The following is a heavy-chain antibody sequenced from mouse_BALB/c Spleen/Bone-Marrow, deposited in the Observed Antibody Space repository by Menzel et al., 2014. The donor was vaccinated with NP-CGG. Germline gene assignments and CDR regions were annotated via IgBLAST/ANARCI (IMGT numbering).Heavy chain of an antibody. CDR1: GYTFTSYY. J-gene: IGHJ4*01. V-gene: IGHV1S81*02. CDR2: INPSNGGT. CDR3: SRGRRDALDY. Sequence: VQLVESGAELVKPGASVKLSCKASGYTFTSYYMYWVKQRPGQGLEWFEEINPSNGGTNFNEKFKNKATLTVDKSSSTAYMQLSSLTSEDSAVYYCSRGRRDALDYWGQGTSVTVSS.